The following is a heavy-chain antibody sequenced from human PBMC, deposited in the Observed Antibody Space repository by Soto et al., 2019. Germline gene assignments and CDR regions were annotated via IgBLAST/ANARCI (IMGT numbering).Heavy chain of an antibody. D-gene: IGHD2-8*01. CDR3: ARTYCTNGVCLGWDA. Sequence: GGSLRLSCAASGFTFSSYGMHWVRQAPGKGLEWVAVIWYDGSNKYYADSVKGRFTISRDNSKNTLYLQMNSLRAEDTAVYYCARTYCTNGVCLGWDAWGQGTTVTVSS. J-gene: IGHJ6*02. CDR1: GFTFSSYG. V-gene: IGHV3-33*01. CDR2: IWYDGSNK.